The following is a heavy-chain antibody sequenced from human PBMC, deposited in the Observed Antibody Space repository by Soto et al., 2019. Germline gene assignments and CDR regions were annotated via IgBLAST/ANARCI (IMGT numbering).Heavy chain of an antibody. J-gene: IGHJ6*02. CDR2: MNPNSGNT. CDR3: ARAIVLVPAAMYYYYGMDV. D-gene: IGHD2-2*01. V-gene: IGHV1-8*01. CDR1: GYTFTSYD. Sequence: GASVKVSCKASGYTFTSYDINWVRQATGQGLEWMGWMNPNSGNTGYAQKFQGRVTMTRNTSISTAYMELSSLRSEDTAVYYCARAIVLVPAAMYYYYGMDVWGQGTTVTVS.